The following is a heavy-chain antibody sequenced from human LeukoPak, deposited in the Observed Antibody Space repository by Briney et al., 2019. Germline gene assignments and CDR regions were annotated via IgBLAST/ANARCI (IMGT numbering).Heavy chain of an antibody. J-gene: IGHJ4*02. D-gene: IGHD6-13*01. Sequence: GGSLSLSCAASGCTFSSYALSWVRQPPAQGLERVSDVSGGGATTFYADSVKGRFAISRDNSKNTLYLQLSSLRAEDTAVYYCAKSTGYSTTGRDFDSWGRGTLVTVSS. V-gene: IGHV3-23*01. CDR2: VSGGGATT. CDR1: GCTFSSYA. CDR3: AKSTGYSTTGRDFDS.